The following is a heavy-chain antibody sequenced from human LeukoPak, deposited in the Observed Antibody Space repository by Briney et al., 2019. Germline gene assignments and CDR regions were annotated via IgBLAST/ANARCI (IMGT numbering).Heavy chain of an antibody. Sequence: GRSLRLSCAASGFTFDDYAMHWVRQAPGKGLEWVSGISWNSGSIGYADSVKGRFTISRDNAENSLYLQMNSLRAEDTALYYCARGRRDIVVVVAAHFDYWGQGTLVTVSS. J-gene: IGHJ4*02. D-gene: IGHD2-15*01. CDR1: GFTFDDYA. CDR2: ISWNSGSI. V-gene: IGHV3-9*01. CDR3: ARGRRDIVVVVAAHFDY.